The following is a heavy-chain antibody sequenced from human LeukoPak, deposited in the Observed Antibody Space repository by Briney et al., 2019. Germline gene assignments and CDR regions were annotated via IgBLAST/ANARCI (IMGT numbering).Heavy chain of an antibody. J-gene: IGHJ3*01. CDR2: IYTSGST. CDR3: VRDFFAKSASFVAFDF. CDR1: GGSISSYY. V-gene: IGHV4-4*07. Sequence: SETLSLTCSVSGGSISSYYWNWIRQPAGKGLEWIGRIYTSGSTNYNPSLKSRVTMSVDTSKSQFSLKLNSVTAADTAVYYCVRDFFAKSASFVAFDFWGPGTMVTVSS. D-gene: IGHD2/OR15-2a*01.